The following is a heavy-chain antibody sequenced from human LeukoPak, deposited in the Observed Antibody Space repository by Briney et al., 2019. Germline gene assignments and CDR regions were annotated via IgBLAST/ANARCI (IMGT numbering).Heavy chain of an antibody. CDR3: ARQTVTTDGMDV. CDR1: GYSFTSYW. D-gene: IGHD4-17*01. CDR2: IDPSDSYT. J-gene: IGHJ6*04. Sequence: GESLKISCKGSGYSFTSYWISWVRQMPGKGLEWMGRIDPSDSYTNYSPPFQGHVTISADKSISTAYLQWSSLKASDTAMYYCARQTVTTDGMDVWGKGTTVTVSS. V-gene: IGHV5-10-1*01.